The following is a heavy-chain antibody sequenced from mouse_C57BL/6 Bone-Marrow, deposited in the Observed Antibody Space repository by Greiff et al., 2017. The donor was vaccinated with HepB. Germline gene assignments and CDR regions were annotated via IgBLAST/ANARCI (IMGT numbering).Heavy chain of an antibody. Sequence: EVKLVESGGGLVKPGGSLKLSCAASGFTFSSYAMSWVRQTPEKRLEWVATISDGGSYTYYPDNVKGRFTISRDNAKNNLYLQMSHLKSEDTAMYYWARPDNYGSSPWWYFDVWGTGTTVTVSS. J-gene: IGHJ1*03. CDR1: GFTFSSYA. V-gene: IGHV5-4*03. CDR2: ISDGGSYT. CDR3: ARPDNYGSSPWWYFDV. D-gene: IGHD1-1*01.